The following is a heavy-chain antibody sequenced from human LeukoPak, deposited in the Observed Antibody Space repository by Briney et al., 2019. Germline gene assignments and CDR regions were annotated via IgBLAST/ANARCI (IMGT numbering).Heavy chain of an antibody. CDR3: ARDRHLNSGFFIPRFYYVMDV. D-gene: IGHD6-19*01. J-gene: IGHJ6*04. Sequence: SETLSLTCTVSGDSIASQFWGWIRQPPGKGPEWLGYVSDTGSANYNPALKIRLTMSIDASRNQFPLRLSFVNAADTAVYYCARDRHLNSGFFIPRFYYVMDVWGNGTAVTVST. CDR1: GDSIASQF. CDR2: VSDTGSA. V-gene: IGHV4-59*11.